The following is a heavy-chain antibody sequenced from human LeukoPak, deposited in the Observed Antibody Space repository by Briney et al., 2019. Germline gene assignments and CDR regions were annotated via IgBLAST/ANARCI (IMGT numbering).Heavy chain of an antibody. CDR3: ARKEIQIPLGYFDY. CDR2: ISGSVGST. Sequence: PGGSLRLSCAASGFTFSSYAMNWVRQAPGKGLEWVSAISGSVGSTYHADSVKGRFTISRDNSKNTLYLQMNRLRVEDTAVYYCARKEIQIPLGYFDYWGQGSLVTVSS. CDR1: GFTFSSYA. V-gene: IGHV3-23*01. D-gene: IGHD3-9*01. J-gene: IGHJ4*02.